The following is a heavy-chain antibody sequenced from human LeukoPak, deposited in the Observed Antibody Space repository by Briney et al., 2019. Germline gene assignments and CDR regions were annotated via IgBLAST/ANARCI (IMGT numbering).Heavy chain of an antibody. CDR1: GGSISSSSYY. CDR2: IYYSGST. CDR3: ASSHYGDYVGWFDP. Sequence: PSETLSLTCTVSGGSISSSSYYWGWIRQPPGKGLEWIGSIYYSGSTYYNPSLKSRVTISVDTSRNQFSLKLSSVTAADTAVYYCASSHYGDYVGWFDPWGQGTLVTVSS. J-gene: IGHJ5*02. V-gene: IGHV4-39*07. D-gene: IGHD4-17*01.